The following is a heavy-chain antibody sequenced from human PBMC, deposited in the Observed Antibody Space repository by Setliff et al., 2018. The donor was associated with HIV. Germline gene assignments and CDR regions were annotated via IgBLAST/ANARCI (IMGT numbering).Heavy chain of an antibody. V-gene: IGHV1-2*06. D-gene: IGHD3-22*01. CDR3: ARGLRDSSGYYYPLTFDY. CDR2: INPNSGGT. CDR1: GYTFTGYY. Sequence: ASVKVSCKGSGYTFTGYYMHWVRQAPGQGLEWMGRINPNSGGTNYVQKFQGRVTMTRDTSISTAYMELSRLRSDDTAVYYCARGLRDSSGYYYPLTFDYWGQGTLVTVSS. J-gene: IGHJ4*02.